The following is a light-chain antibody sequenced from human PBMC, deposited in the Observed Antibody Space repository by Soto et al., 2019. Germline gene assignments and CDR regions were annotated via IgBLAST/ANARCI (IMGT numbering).Light chain of an antibody. J-gene: IGKJ1*01. CDR1: QSISTW. Sequence: DIQMTQSPSTLSASVGDRVTITCRASQSISTWLAWYQQEPGKAPKLLIHKASSLQSGVPSRFSGSGSGTDFTLTISSLHPDDFATYYCQQYNSYPQTFGQGTKVEIK. V-gene: IGKV1-5*03. CDR2: KAS. CDR3: QQYNSYPQT.